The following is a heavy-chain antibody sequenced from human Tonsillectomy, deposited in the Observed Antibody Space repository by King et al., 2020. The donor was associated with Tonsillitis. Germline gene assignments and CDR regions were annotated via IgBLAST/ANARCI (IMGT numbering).Heavy chain of an antibody. J-gene: IGHJ4*02. CDR1: GYTFTDYY. CDR3: AREEVTYLDY. V-gene: IGHV1-2*02. Sequence: QLVQSGAEVKKPGASVKVSCKASGYTFTDYYINWVRQAPGQGLEWMGWINPNNGGTNYAQTFQDRVTMTRDTSISAAYMELSRLRSDDTAVYYCAREEVTYLDYWGQGTLVTVSS. CDR2: INPNNGGT. D-gene: IGHD2-21*02.